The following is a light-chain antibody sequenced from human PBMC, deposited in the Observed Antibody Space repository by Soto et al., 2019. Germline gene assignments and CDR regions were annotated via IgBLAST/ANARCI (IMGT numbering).Light chain of an antibody. CDR1: QGISNY. J-gene: IGKJ1*01. V-gene: IGKV1-17*01. Sequence: DIQIAHCPCCLSACVGDRVTITCRASQGISNYLAWYQQKPGKPPNLLIYKASTLASGVPSRFGGSGSGTEFTLTISSLQPEDFATYYCLQHNTYPWTFGQGTKVDIK. CDR2: KAS. CDR3: LQHNTYPWT.